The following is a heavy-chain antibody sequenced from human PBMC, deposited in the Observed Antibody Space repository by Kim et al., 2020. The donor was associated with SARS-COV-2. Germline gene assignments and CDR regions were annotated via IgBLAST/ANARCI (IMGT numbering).Heavy chain of an antibody. CDR3: AREGAGVGSGSYAGWFDP. J-gene: IGHJ5*02. Sequence: KGRFTISRDNSKNTLYLQMNGLRAEDTAVYYCAREGAGVGSGSYAGWFDPWGQGTLVTVSS. V-gene: IGHV3-30*01. D-gene: IGHD1-26*01.